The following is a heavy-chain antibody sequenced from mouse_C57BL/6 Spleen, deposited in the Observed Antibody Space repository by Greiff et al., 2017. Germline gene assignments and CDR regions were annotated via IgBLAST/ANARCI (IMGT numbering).Heavy chain of an antibody. J-gene: IGHJ2*01. Sequence: VQLQQSGPGLVAPSQSLSITCTVSGFSLTSYAISWVRQPPGKGLEWLGVIWTGGGTNYNSALKSRLSISKDNSKSQVFLKMNSLQTDDTARYYCARGAYSNSYYFDYWGQGTTLTVSS. CDR3: ARGAYSNSYYFDY. CDR2: IWTGGGT. D-gene: IGHD2-5*01. V-gene: IGHV2-9-1*01. CDR1: GFSLTSYA.